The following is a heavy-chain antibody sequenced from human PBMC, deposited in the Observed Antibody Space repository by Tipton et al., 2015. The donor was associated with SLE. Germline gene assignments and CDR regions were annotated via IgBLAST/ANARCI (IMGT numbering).Heavy chain of an antibody. D-gene: IGHD3-3*01. CDR1: GYSISSGYY. J-gene: IGHJ4*02. CDR2: IYHSGST. Sequence: LRLSCTVSGYSISSGYYWGWIRQPPGKGLEWIGSIYHSGSTYYNPSLKSRVTISVDTSKNQFSLKLSSVTAADTAVYYCARSGDFWSGYFHWGQGTLVTVSS. CDR3: ARSGDFWSGYFH. V-gene: IGHV4-38-2*02.